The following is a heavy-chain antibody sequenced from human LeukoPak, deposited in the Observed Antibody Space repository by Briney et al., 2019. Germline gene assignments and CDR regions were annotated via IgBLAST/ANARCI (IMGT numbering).Heavy chain of an antibody. CDR1: GFTFSSYW. CDR2: IKQDGSEK. V-gene: IGHV3-7*01. J-gene: IGHJ4*02. Sequence: GGSLRLSCAASGFTFSSYWMSWVRQAPGKGLEWVANIKQDGSEKYYVDSVKGRFTISRDNAKNSLYLQMNSQRAEDTAVYYCARVAGIQLPLLASDYWGQGTLVTVSS. CDR3: ARVAGIQLPLLASDY. D-gene: IGHD5-18*01.